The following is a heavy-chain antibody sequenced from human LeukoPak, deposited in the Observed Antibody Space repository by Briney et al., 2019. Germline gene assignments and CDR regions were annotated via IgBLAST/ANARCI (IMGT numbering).Heavy chain of an antibody. Sequence: SETLSLTCAVYGGSFSGYYWSWIRQPPGKGLEWIGEINHSGSTNYNPSLKSRVTISVDTYKNQFSLKLSSVTAADTAVYYCARGLSGYYYRPDNCFDPWGQGTLVTVSS. CDR1: GGSFSGYY. CDR3: ARGLSGYYYRPDNCFDP. J-gene: IGHJ5*02. CDR2: INHSGST. D-gene: IGHD5-12*01. V-gene: IGHV4-34*01.